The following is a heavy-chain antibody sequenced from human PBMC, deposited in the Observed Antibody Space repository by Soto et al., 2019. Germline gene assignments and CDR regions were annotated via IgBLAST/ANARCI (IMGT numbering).Heavy chain of an antibody. CDR2: IYYSGST. J-gene: IGHJ5*02. V-gene: IGHV4-31*03. D-gene: IGHD6-6*01. CDR1: GGSISSGGYY. CDR3: AREIGSSSGNWFDP. Sequence: PSETLCLACTVSGGSISSGGYYGSWIRQHPGKGLEWIGYIYYSGSTYYNPSLKSRVTISVDTSKNQFSLKLSSVTAADAAVYYCAREIGSSSGNWFDPWGQGTLVTVSS.